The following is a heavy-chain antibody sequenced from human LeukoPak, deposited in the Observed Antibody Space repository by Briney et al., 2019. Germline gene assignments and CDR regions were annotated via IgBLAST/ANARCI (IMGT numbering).Heavy chain of an antibody. CDR3: ARDGGHSADY. V-gene: IGHV3-9*01. D-gene: IGHD1-26*01. CDR2: ISWNSGSI. CDR1: EFTFGIYW. Sequence: GGSLRLSCAASEFTFGIYWMSWVRQAPGKGLEWVSGISWNSGSIGYADSVKGRFTISRDNAKNSLYLQMNSLRAEDTALYYCARDGGHSADYWGQGTQVTVSS. J-gene: IGHJ4*02.